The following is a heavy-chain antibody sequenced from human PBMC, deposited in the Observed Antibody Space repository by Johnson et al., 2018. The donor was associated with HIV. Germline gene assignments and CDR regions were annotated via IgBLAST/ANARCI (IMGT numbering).Heavy chain of an antibody. D-gene: IGHD5-24*01. Sequence: MQLVESGGGVVQPGRSLRLSCAASGFTFDDYGMSWVRQVPGKGLEWVSGINWNGDSTGYAASVKGRFTISRDNAKNSLYLQMNILRAEDTAFYYCARFGRGGSRAFDIWGQGTMVTVSS. CDR3: ARFGRGGSRAFDI. V-gene: IGHV3-20*04. CDR1: GFTFDDYG. CDR2: INWNGDST. J-gene: IGHJ3*02.